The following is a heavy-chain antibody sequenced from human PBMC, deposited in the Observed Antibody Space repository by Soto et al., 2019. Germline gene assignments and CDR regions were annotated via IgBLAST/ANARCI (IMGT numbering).Heavy chain of an antibody. V-gene: IGHV4-59*01. CDR1: GGSISSYY. CDR3: ARVVVGPTSVAVVDAKKLQFYWFDP. J-gene: IGHJ5*02. Sequence: SETLSLTCTVSGGSISSYYWSWIRQPPGKGLEWIGYIYYSGSTNYNPSLKSRVTISVDTSKNQFSLKLSSVTAADTAVYYCARVVVGPTSVAVVDAKKLQFYWFDPWGQGTLVTVSS. CDR2: IYYSGST. D-gene: IGHD2-15*01.